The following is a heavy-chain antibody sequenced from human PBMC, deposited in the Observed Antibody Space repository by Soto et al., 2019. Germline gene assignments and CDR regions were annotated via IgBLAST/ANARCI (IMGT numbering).Heavy chain of an antibody. CDR3: AAGGQGAFEI. Sequence: QVQLVQSGAEVKKPGSSVKVSCKASGDTFSSYTISWVRQAPGQGLEWMGRIIPILDIANYAQKFQGRVTITADKATSTAYMELSSLRAGDTAVYYGAAGGQGAFEIWGQGTMVTVSS. D-gene: IGHD1-26*01. CDR2: IIPILDIA. J-gene: IGHJ3*02. V-gene: IGHV1-69*02. CDR1: GDTFSSYT.